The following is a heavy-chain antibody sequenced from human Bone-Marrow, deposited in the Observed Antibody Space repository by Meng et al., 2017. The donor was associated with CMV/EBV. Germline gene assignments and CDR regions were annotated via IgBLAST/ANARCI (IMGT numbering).Heavy chain of an antibody. V-gene: IGHV4-4*01. J-gene: IGHJ4*02. CDR2: VSHSGSA. D-gene: IGHD2-15*01. Sequence: CAVFGAYINARSTWWSWVRQPPGKGLEWIGEVSHSGSAKYIPSLKSRVTISMDLTRNHFSLKLTSVTAADTGVYFCARSPGWWSLDYWGQGALVTVSS. CDR3: ARSPGWWSLDY. CDR1: GAYINARSTW.